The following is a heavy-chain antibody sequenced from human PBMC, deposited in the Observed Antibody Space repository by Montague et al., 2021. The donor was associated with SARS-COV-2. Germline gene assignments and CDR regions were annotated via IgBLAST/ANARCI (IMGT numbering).Heavy chain of an antibody. D-gene: IGHD3-10*01. Sequence: SLRLSCAASGFIFSGYSMHWVRQTPGKGLVCVSDNYGSTTTTSAAETGRFTISSDNAKNTVYLQMNSLRAEDTAVYYCASEIAGDASYCMDVWGRGTTVTVSS. J-gene: IGHJ6*03. CDR1: GFIFSGYS. CDR3: ASEIAGDASYCMDV. CDR2: DNYGSTT. V-gene: IGHV3-74*01.